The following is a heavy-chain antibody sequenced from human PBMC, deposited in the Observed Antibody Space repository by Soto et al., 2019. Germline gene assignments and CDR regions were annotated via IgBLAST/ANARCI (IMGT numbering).Heavy chain of an antibody. J-gene: IGHJ4*02. CDR3: AKALGELSPESYDY. V-gene: IGHV3-30*02. D-gene: IGHD3-16*02. CDR2: IWYDGTTK. CDR1: GFSLSGYG. Sequence: GGSLRLSCEVSGFSLSGYGMHWVRQAPGKGLEWVAVIWYDGTTKNYADSVKGRFTISRDSSEKTLYLQMNSLRPEDTAVYYCAKALGELSPESYDYWGQGTLDTVSS.